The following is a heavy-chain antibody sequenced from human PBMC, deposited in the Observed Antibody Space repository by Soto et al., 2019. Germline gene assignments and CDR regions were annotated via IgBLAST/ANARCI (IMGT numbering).Heavy chain of an antibody. CDR3: AKDMPMYSSSWYYFDY. J-gene: IGHJ4*02. D-gene: IGHD6-13*01. CDR2: ISGSGGST. V-gene: IGHV3-23*01. Sequence: PGGSLRLSCAASGFTFSSYAVSWVRQAPGKGLEWVSAISGSGGSTYYADSVKGRFTISRDNSKNTLYLQMNSLRAEDTAVYYCAKDMPMYSSSWYYFDYWSQGTLVTVSS. CDR1: GFTFSSYA.